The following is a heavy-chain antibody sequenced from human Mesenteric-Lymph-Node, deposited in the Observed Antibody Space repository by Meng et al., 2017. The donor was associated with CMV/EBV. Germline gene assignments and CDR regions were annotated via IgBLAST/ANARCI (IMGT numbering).Heavy chain of an antibody. Sequence: GESLRLSCAASGLTFSSYSMHWVRRAPGKGLEWVAVISYDATTKYYADSVKGRFTISRDNSKNTLYLQMDSLRAEDTAVYYCARGHPESFDIWGQGTMVTVSS. CDR3: ARGHPESFDI. CDR1: GLTFSSYS. CDR2: ISYDATTK. J-gene: IGHJ3*02. V-gene: IGHV3-30-3*01.